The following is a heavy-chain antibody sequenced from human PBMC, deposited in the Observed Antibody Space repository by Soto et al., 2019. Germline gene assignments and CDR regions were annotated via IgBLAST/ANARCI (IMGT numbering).Heavy chain of an antibody. CDR2: INSDGSST. Sequence: PGGSLRLSCAASGFTFSSYWMHWVRQAPGKGLVWVSRINSDGSSTSYADSVKGRFTISRDNAKNTLYLQMSSLRAEDTAVYYCARMESSGDYGDYLYYYYYGMDVWGQGTTVTVSS. V-gene: IGHV3-74*01. D-gene: IGHD4-17*01. CDR1: GFTFSSYW. J-gene: IGHJ6*02. CDR3: ARMESSGDYGDYLYYYYYGMDV.